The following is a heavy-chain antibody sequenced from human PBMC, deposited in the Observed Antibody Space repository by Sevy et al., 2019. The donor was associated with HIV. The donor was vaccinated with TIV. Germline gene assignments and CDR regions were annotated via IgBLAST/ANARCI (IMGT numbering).Heavy chain of an antibody. D-gene: IGHD2-8*01. Sequence: GESLKISCKGSGYSFTSYWIGWVRQIPGKGLEWMGIIYPGDSDTRYSPSFQGQVTISADKSISTAYLQWSSLTATDTAMYYWARGQVGALRGVFDIWGQGTMVTVSS. CDR3: ARGQVGALRGVFDI. CDR1: GYSFTSYW. V-gene: IGHV5-51*01. CDR2: IYPGDSDT. J-gene: IGHJ3*02.